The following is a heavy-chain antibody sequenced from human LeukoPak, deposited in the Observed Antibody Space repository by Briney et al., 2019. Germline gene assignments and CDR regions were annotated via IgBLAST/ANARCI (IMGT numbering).Heavy chain of an antibody. CDR2: IIPIFGTA. Sequence: SVKVSFKASGGTFSSYAISWVRQAPGQGLEWMGGIIPIFGTARYAQKFQGRVTITADESTSTAYMELSSLRSEDTAVYYCASRGYDSSGYRATFDYWGQGTLVTVSS. CDR1: GGTFSSYA. CDR3: ASRGYDSSGYRATFDY. V-gene: IGHV1-69*01. D-gene: IGHD3-22*01. J-gene: IGHJ4*02.